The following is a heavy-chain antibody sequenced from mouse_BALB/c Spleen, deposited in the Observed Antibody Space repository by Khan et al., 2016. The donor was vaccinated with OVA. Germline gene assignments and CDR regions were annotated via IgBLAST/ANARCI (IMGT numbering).Heavy chain of an antibody. CDR1: GYPFINYW. Sequence: QVQLKESGAELAKPGASVKMSCKASGYPFINYWILWVKKRPGQGLEWIGYINPSTGYTEYNQNFKEKATLTANKSSSTAYMQLSSLTSEDSAVYYCARRGLRWDFDYWGQGTTLTVSS. CDR2: INPSTGYT. V-gene: IGHV1-7*01. D-gene: IGHD1-1*01. CDR3: ARRGLRWDFDY. J-gene: IGHJ2*01.